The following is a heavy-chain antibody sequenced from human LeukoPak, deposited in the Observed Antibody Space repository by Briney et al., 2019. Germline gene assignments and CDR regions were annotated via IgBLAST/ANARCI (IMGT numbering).Heavy chain of an antibody. CDR3: ARHPTYGSRNWGAYYFDS. CDR2: IYYSGST. V-gene: IGHV4-39*01. Sequence: SETLSLTXNVSGGAISSTAYYWGCIRQPPGKGLEWIGSIYYSGSTYYNPSLKSRVTISVDTSHTQFSLKLNSVTAADTALYYCARHPTYGSRNWGAYYFDSWGQGTLVTVSS. D-gene: IGHD3-10*01. J-gene: IGHJ4*02. CDR1: GGAISSTAYY.